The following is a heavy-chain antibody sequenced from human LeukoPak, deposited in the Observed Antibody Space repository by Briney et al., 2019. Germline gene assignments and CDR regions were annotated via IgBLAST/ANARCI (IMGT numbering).Heavy chain of an antibody. J-gene: IGHJ4*02. CDR2: IRSKAYGGTT. CDR3: TRARVPRVVIPVDY. V-gene: IGHV3-49*04. D-gene: IGHD3-3*01. CDR1: GFTFGDYA. Sequence: PGRSLRLSCTASGFTFGDYAMSWVRQAPGKGLEWVGFIRSKAYGGTTEYAASVKGRITILRDDYKSIAYLQMNSLKTEDTAVYYCTRARVPRVVIPVDYWGQGTPVTVSS.